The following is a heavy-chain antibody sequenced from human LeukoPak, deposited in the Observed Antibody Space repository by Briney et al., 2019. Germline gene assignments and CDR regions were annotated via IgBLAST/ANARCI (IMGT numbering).Heavy chain of an antibody. Sequence: ASVKVSCKVSGYTLTELSMHWVRQAPGKGLEWMGGFDPEDGETIYAQKFQGRVTMTEDTSTDTAYMELSSLRSEDTAVYYCATGTAVAGYFDYWGQGTLVTVSS. CDR1: GYTLTELS. V-gene: IGHV1-24*01. J-gene: IGHJ4*02. CDR3: ATGTAVAGYFDY. D-gene: IGHD6-19*01. CDR2: FDPEDGET.